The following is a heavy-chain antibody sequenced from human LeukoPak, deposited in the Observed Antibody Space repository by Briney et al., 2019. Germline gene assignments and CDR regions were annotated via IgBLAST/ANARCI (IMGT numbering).Heavy chain of an antibody. CDR3: ARGAGGRDGYKPFDY. D-gene: IGHD5-24*01. J-gene: IGHJ4*02. V-gene: IGHV4-39*07. CDR1: GGSISSSSYY. Sequence: SETLSLTCTVSGGSISSSSYYWGWIRQPPGKGLEWIGSIYYSGSTYYNPSLKSRVTISVDTSKNQFSLKLSSVTAADTAVYYCARGAGGRDGYKPFDYWGQGTLVTVSS. CDR2: IYYSGST.